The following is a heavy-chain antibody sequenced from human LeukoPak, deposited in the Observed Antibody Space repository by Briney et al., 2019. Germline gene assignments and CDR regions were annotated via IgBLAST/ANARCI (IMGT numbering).Heavy chain of an antibody. D-gene: IGHD3-16*01. Sequence: GGSLRLSCAASGFTFDDYAMHWVRQAPGKGLEWVSGINRNGGTTGYADSVKGRFTISRDNAKNSLYLQMNSLRAEDTALYHCARKGLGGELGGFDYWGQGTLVTVSS. CDR2: INRNGGTT. CDR1: GFTFDDYA. CDR3: ARKGLGGELGGFDY. V-gene: IGHV3-20*01. J-gene: IGHJ4*02.